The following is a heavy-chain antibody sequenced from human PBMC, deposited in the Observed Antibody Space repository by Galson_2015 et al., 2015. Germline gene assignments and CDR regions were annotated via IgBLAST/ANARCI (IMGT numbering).Heavy chain of an antibody. J-gene: IGHJ4*02. CDR1: GYTFTSYA. Sequence: SVKVSCKASGYTFTSYAMHWVRQAPGQRLEWMGWINAGNGNTKYSQKFQGRVTITRDTSASTAYMELSSLRSEDTAVYYCASRGVDGDYAFDYWGQGTLVTVSS. CDR2: INAGNGNT. CDR3: ASRGVDGDYAFDY. V-gene: IGHV1-3*01. D-gene: IGHD4-17*01.